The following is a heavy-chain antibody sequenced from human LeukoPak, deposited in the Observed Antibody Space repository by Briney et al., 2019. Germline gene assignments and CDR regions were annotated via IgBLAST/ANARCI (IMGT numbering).Heavy chain of an antibody. V-gene: IGHV1-69*13. CDR2: IIPIFGTA. D-gene: IGHD3-9*01. CDR1: GYTLTSYG. Sequence: SVKVSCKASGYTLTSYGISWVRQAPGQGLEWMGGIIPIFGTANYAQKFQGRVTITADESTSTAYMELSSLRSEDAAVYYCARGYFDWYNWFDPWGQGTLVTVSS. J-gene: IGHJ5*02. CDR3: ARGYFDWYNWFDP.